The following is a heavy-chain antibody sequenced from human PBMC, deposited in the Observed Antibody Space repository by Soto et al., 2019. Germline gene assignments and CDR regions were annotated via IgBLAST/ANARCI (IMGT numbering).Heavy chain of an antibody. J-gene: IGHJ3*02. CDR2: INHSGST. Sequence: PSETLSLTCAVYGGSFSGYHWSWIRQPPGKGLEWIGEINHSGSTNYNPSLKSRVTISVDTSKNQFSLKLSSVTAADTAVYYFARGIVVVVAATPPSAFDIWGQGTMVTVSS. D-gene: IGHD2-15*01. CDR1: GGSFSGYH. V-gene: IGHV4-34*01. CDR3: ARGIVVVVAATPPSAFDI.